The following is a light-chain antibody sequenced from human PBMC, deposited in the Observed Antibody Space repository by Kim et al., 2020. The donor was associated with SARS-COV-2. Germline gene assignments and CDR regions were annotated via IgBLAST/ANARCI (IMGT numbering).Light chain of an antibody. Sequence: SQGERATLSSRASQSVGSTSLGWYQQKPGQAPRLLIYGVSSRATGIPDRFSGSGSGTDFTLTISRLEPEDFAVYYCQHYGSSPRTFGQGTKVDIK. CDR1: QSVGSTS. J-gene: IGKJ1*01. CDR2: GVS. V-gene: IGKV3-20*01. CDR3: QHYGSSPRT.